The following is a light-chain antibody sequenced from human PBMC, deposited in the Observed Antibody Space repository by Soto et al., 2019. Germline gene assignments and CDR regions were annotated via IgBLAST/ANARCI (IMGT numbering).Light chain of an antibody. CDR1: QSVSSN. V-gene: IGKV3-15*01. J-gene: IGKJ5*01. CDR2: SAS. Sequence: EIVMTQSPATLSVSPGERATLSCRASQSVSSNLAWHQQKPGQAPRLLIYSASTRATGIPARFSGSGSGTEFTLAISSLLSEDIAVYYCQQYDIWPITFDQGTRL. CDR3: QQYDIWPIT.